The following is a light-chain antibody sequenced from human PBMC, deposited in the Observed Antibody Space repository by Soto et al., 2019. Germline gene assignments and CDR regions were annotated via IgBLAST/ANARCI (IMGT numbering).Light chain of an antibody. Sequence: AIQMTQSPSSLSASVGDRVTITCRASRDIGNDLGWYQQKPGKAPKHLIFAASNLQSGVPSRFSGVGSGTDFTLTISSLQADDFATYYCLQHFNFSSTFCQGTKVE. CDR3: LQHFNFSST. J-gene: IGKJ1*01. V-gene: IGKV1-6*01. CDR2: AAS. CDR1: RDIGND.